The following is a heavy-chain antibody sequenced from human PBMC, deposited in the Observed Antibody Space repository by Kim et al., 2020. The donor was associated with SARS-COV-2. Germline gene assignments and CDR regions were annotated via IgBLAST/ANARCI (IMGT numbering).Heavy chain of an antibody. CDR3: ARGSGSYGSGSYYDYFDY. J-gene: IGHJ4*02. Sequence: KSRITINPDTSKNQFSLQLNSVTPEDTAVYYCARGSGSYGSGSYYDYFDYWGQGTLVTVSS. V-gene: IGHV6-1*01. D-gene: IGHD3-10*01.